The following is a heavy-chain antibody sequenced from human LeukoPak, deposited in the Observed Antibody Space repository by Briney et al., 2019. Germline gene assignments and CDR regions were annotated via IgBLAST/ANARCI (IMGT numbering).Heavy chain of an antibody. D-gene: IGHD5-12*01. Sequence: GGSLRLSCAASGFTFNTNAMSGVRQAPGKGLEWVSAISGRTGGTYYADSVKGRFTISRDNSKSTLYLQMDSLRAEDTAVYYCAKCGNSGCHLIDYWGQGTLVTVSS. V-gene: IGHV3-23*01. CDR2: ISGRTGGT. CDR3: AKCGNSGCHLIDY. J-gene: IGHJ4*02. CDR1: GFTFNTNA.